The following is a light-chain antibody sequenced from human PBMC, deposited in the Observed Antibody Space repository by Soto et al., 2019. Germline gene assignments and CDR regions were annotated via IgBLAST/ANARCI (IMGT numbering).Light chain of an antibody. V-gene: IGKV1-39*01. Sequence: DIQMTQSPSSLSASVGDRVTITCRASQSIITYLNWYQQKPGKAPKLLIFAASNLQSGVPSRFSGSGSGTDFTLTISNLQPEDFATFYCQQSYNTPLTFGGGTKVEIK. J-gene: IGKJ4*01. CDR3: QQSYNTPLT. CDR1: QSIITY. CDR2: AAS.